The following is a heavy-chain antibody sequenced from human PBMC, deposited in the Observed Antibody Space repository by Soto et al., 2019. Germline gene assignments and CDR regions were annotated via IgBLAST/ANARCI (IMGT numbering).Heavy chain of an antibody. CDR2: ISAYNGNT. V-gene: IGHV1-18*04. D-gene: IGHD4-17*01. CDR3: ARRSTVTRSYYYYGMDV. J-gene: IGHJ6*02. CDR1: GYTFTSYG. Sequence: QVQLVQSGAEVKKPGASVKGSCKASGYTFTSYGISWVRQAPGQGLEWMGWISAYNGNTNYAQKIQGRVTMTTDTSTSTAYMELMSLRSDDTAVYYCARRSTVTRSYYYYGMDVWGQGTTVTVSS.